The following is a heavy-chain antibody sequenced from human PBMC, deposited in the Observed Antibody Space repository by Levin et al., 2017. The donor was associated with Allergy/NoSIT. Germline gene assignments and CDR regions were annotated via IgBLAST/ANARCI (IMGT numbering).Heavy chain of an antibody. Sequence: SQTLSLTCTVSGGSISSYYWSWIRQPPGKGLEWIGYIYYSGSTNYNPSLKSRVTISVDTSKNQFSLKLSSVTAADTAVYYCARRVGSYGYYFDYWGQGTLVTVSS. J-gene: IGHJ4*02. CDR3: ARRVGSYGYYFDY. CDR1: GGSISSYY. D-gene: IGHD5-18*01. CDR2: IYYSGST. V-gene: IGHV4-59*08.